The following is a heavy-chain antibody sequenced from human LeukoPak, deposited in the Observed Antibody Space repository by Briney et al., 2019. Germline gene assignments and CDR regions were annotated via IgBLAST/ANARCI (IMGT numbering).Heavy chain of an antibody. D-gene: IGHD4-23*01. J-gene: IGHJ4*02. CDR1: GGSISINAYY. V-gene: IGHV4-39*01. CDR3: ARSISNYGGNLLSGY. CDR2: IYYSGTT. Sequence: SETLSLTCTVSGGSISINAYYWGRIRQPPGRGLEWIGNIYYSGTTNYNPSLKSRVTISVDTSKNQFSLKLNSVTAADTAVYYCARSISNYGGNLLSGYWGQGILVTVSS.